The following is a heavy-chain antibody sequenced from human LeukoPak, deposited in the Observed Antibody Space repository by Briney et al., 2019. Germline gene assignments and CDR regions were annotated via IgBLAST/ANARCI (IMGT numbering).Heavy chain of an antibody. CDR1: GFTFSNFG. J-gene: IGHJ4*02. CDR3: ARDLYGSEDY. CDR2: ILSGGST. Sequence: GGSLRLSCAASGFTFSNFGMSWVRQAPGKGLEWVSTILSGGSTYYADSVKGRFTISRDNSKSTLYLQMNSLRAEDTAEYYCARDLYGSEDYWGQGDLVTVSS. D-gene: IGHD3-10*01. V-gene: IGHV3-23*01.